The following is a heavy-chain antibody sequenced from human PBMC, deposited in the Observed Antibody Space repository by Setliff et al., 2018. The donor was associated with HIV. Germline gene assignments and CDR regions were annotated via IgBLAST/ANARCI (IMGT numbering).Heavy chain of an antibody. CDR1: GFTFDRYW. D-gene: IGHD5-12*01. V-gene: IGHV3-74*01. J-gene: IGHJ4*02. CDR2: VNSDGSSK. CDR3: HSGYDTEEQSYFDY. Sequence: WGSLRLSCAASGFTFDRYWMHWVRQAPGKGLVWVSRVNSDGSSKTYADSAKDRFTISRDNAKNTLYLQMNSLRAEDTGVYYCHSGYDTEEQSYFDYWGQGTLVTVSS.